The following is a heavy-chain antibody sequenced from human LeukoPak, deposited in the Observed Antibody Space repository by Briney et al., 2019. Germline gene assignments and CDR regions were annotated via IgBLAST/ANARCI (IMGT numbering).Heavy chain of an antibody. CDR1: GGSISSSSYY. CDR2: IYYSGST. Sequence: SETLSLTCTVSGGSISSSSYYWGWIRQPPGKGLEWIGSIYYSGSTYYNPSLKSRVTISVDTSKNQFSLKLSSVTAADTAVYYCARQGIQDWFDPWGQGTLVTVSS. V-gene: IGHV4-39*01. D-gene: IGHD5-18*01. CDR3: ARQGIQDWFDP. J-gene: IGHJ5*02.